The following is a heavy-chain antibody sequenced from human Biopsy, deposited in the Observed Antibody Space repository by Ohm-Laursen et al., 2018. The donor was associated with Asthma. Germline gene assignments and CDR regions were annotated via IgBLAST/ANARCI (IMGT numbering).Heavy chain of an antibody. D-gene: IGHD2-2*01. V-gene: IGHV1-69*13. CDR1: GGTFNTYV. CDR3: ARKAGSCISRTCYSLDF. J-gene: IGHJ4*02. Sequence: ASVKVSCKSLGGTFNTYVIGWVRQAPGQGLEWMGGNHSVFGTTTYPQKFQDRVTITADDSTSTVYMELSSLRSEDTAVYYCARKAGSCISRTCYSLDFWGQGTLVTVSS. CDR2: NHSVFGTT.